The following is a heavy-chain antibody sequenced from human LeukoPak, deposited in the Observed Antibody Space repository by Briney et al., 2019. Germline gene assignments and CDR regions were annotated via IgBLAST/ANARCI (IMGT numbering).Heavy chain of an antibody. CDR3: ARKLVATHMDYFDY. Sequence: SETLSLTCAVSGGSISSGGYSWSWIRQPPGKGLEWFGYIYHNGSTYYNPSLKSRVTISVDRSKNQFSLKLSSVTAADTAVYYCARKLVATHMDYFDYWGQGTLVTVSS. CDR2: IYHNGST. CDR1: GGSISSGGYS. D-gene: IGHD5-12*01. V-gene: IGHV4-30-2*01. J-gene: IGHJ4*02.